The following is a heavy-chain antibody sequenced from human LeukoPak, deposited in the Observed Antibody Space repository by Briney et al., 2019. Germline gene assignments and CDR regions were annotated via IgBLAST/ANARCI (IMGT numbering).Heavy chain of an antibody. D-gene: IGHD3-3*01. CDR2: IIPIFGTA. CDR3: AREREGETRVIFGVVNYAFDI. Sequence: SVKVSCKASGCTFSSYAISWVRQAPGQGLEWMGGIIPIFGTANYAQKFQGRVTITADESTSTAYMELSSLRSEDTAVYYCAREREGETRVIFGVVNYAFDIWGQGTMVTVSS. V-gene: IGHV1-69*13. CDR1: GCTFSSYA. J-gene: IGHJ3*02.